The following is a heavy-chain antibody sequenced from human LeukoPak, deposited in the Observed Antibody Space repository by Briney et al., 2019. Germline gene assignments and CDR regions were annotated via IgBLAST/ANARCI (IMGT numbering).Heavy chain of an antibody. Sequence: PGGSLRLSCAASGFTFSSYTMNWVRQAPGKGLEWVSSIRSSSSYIYYADSVKGRFTISRDNAKNSLYLQMNSQRAEYTPVYYFARDARMTTVTPWVFDYWGQGTPVTVST. CDR2: IRSSSSYI. D-gene: IGHD4-17*01. V-gene: IGHV3-21*01. J-gene: IGHJ4*02. CDR1: GFTFSSYT. CDR3: ARDARMTTVTPWVFDY.